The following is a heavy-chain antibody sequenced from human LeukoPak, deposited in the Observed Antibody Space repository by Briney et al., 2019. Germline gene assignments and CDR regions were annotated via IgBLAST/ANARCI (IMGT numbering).Heavy chain of an antibody. Sequence: GGSLRLSCAASGFTFSSYAMSWVHQAPGKGLEGVSSIISSGTTIYYPDAVKGRFTISRDNAKNSLYLQMNSLRVEDTAVYYCARDGCSGGSCSWLDFWGQGTLVTVSS. J-gene: IGHJ5*01. V-gene: IGHV3-48*03. CDR1: GFTFSSYA. CDR3: ARDGCSGGSCSWLDF. CDR2: IISSGTTI. D-gene: IGHD2-15*01.